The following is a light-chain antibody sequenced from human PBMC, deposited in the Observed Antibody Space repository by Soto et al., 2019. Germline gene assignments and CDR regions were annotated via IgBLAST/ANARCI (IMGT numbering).Light chain of an antibody. V-gene: IGLV2-14*01. CDR1: SSDVGGYNF. CDR2: DVT. Sequence: QSALTQPASVSGSPGQSITISCTGTSSDVGGYNFVSWYQQHPDKAPKLMIYDVTNRPSGVSNRFSGSKSGNTASPTISGLKAEDEADYYCSSYTSISTDVFGTGTKLTVL. CDR3: SSYTSISTDV. J-gene: IGLJ1*01.